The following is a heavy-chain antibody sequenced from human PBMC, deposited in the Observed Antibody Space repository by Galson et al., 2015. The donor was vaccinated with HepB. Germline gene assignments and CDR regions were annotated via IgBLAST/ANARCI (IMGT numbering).Heavy chain of an antibody. CDR1: GYTFTSYG. J-gene: IGHJ4*02. D-gene: IGHD2-2*01. CDR3: ARDRSERGGIMVVPAAEFDY. Sequence: SVKVSCKASGYTFTSYGISWVRQAPGQGLEWMGWISAYNGNTNYAQKLQGRVTMTTDTSTSTAYMELRSLRSDDTAVYYCARDRSERGGIMVVPAAEFDYWGQGTLVTVSS. V-gene: IGHV1-18*01. CDR2: ISAYNGNT.